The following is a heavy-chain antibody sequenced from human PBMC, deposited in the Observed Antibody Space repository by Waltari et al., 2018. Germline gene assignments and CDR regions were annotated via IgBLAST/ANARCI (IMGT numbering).Heavy chain of an antibody. V-gene: IGHV4-39*07. Sequence: QLQLQESGPGLVKPSETLSLTCTVSGGSISSSSYYCGWIRQPPRKGVEGIGSIDYSGSTYYNPTLKSRVTISVDTSKNQFSLKLSSVTAADTAVYYCARGEAAIVVVPAAIDYWGQGTLVTVSS. CDR3: ARGEAAIVVVPAAIDY. CDR2: IDYSGST. CDR1: GGSISSSSYY. D-gene: IGHD2-2*01. J-gene: IGHJ4*02.